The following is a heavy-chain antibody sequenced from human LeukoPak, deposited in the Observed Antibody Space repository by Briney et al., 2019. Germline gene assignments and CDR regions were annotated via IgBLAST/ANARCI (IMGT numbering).Heavy chain of an antibody. Sequence: ASVKVSCKASGYTFTGYYMHWVRQAPGQGLEWMGWISAYNGNTNYAQKFQGRVTMTTDTSTSTAYMELRSLRSDDTAVYYRARGTISPMDVWGKGTTVTVSS. CDR2: ISAYNGNT. D-gene: IGHD3-3*01. J-gene: IGHJ6*03. CDR1: GYTFTGYY. V-gene: IGHV1-18*04. CDR3: ARGTISPMDV.